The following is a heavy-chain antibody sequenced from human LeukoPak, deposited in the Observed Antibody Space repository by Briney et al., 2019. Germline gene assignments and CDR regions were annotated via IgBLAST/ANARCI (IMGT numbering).Heavy chain of an antibody. Sequence: GGSLRLSCAASGFTISNARMGWVRQAPGKGLEWVGLIKSKIDGGTTDFAAPVKGRFTISTDDSKHTLYLQMNSLRVEDTAVYYCAKGHSLYGSGSFMDVWGKGTTVTVSS. J-gene: IGHJ6*03. V-gene: IGHV3-15*01. CDR2: IKSKIDGGTT. D-gene: IGHD3-10*01. CDR1: GFTISNAR. CDR3: AKGHSLYGSGSFMDV.